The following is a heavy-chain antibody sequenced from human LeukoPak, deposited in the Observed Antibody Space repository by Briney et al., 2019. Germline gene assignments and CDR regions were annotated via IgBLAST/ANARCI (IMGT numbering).Heavy chain of an antibody. CDR3: ARQLRGEAVAGHLHTFDY. CDR1: GGSISSYY. CDR2: IFDSGST. Sequence: PSGTLSLTCTVSGGSISSYYWNWIRQPPGKGLEWIGYIFDSGSTNYYPSLKSRVTISVDTSKNHFSLKLSSVTAADTAVYFCARQLRGEAVAGHLHTFDYWGQGTLVTVSS. D-gene: IGHD6-19*01. V-gene: IGHV4-59*08. J-gene: IGHJ4*02.